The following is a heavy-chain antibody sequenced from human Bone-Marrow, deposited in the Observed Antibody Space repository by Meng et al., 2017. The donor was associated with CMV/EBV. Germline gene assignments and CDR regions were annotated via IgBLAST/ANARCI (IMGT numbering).Heavy chain of an antibody. V-gene: IGHV4-61*01. Sequence: SETLSLTCTVSGGSVSSGSYYWSWIRQPPGKGLEWIGYIYYSGSTNYNPSLKSRVTISVDTSKNQFSLKLSSVTAADTAVYYCAGGYYPYYGMDVWGQGNTVNGAS. CDR3: AGGYYPYYGMDV. D-gene: IGHD3-22*01. J-gene: IGHJ6*01. CDR2: IYYSGST. CDR1: GGSVSSGSYY.